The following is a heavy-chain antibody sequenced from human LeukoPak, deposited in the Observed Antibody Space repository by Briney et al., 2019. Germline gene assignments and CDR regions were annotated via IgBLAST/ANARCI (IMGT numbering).Heavy chain of an antibody. D-gene: IGHD2-15*01. CDR3: AKSHCSGGSCYYYYYMDV. Sequence: PGGSLRLSCAASGFTFDDYAMHWVRQAPGKGLEWVSLISWDGGSTYYADSVKGRFTISRDNSKNSLYLQMNSLRAEDTALYYCAKSHCSGGSCYYYYYMDVWGNGTTVTVSS. V-gene: IGHV3-43D*04. J-gene: IGHJ6*03. CDR1: GFTFDDYA. CDR2: ISWDGGST.